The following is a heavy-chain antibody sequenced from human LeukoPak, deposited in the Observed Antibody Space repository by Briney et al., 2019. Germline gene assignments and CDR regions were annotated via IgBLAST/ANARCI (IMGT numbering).Heavy chain of an antibody. Sequence: SVKVSCEASGGTFSSYAISWVRQAPGQGLEWMGGIIPIFGTANYAQKFQGRVTITTDESTSTAYMELSRLRSEDTAVYYCARGTAYYYDSSGYYYFDYWGQGTLVTVSS. CDR3: ARGTAYYYDSSGYYYFDY. V-gene: IGHV1-69*05. D-gene: IGHD3-22*01. J-gene: IGHJ4*02. CDR2: IIPIFGTA. CDR1: GGTFSSYA.